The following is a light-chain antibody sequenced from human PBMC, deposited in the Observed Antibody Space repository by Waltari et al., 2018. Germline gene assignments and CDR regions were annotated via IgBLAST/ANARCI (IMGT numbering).Light chain of an antibody. V-gene: IGLV2-11*01. J-gene: IGLJ2*01. CDR1: SSDVGGYTY. CDR3: CSYAGSYVV. CDR2: DVS. Sequence: QSALPQPRSVSGSPGQSVTISCTGTSSDVGGYTYVSWYQQHPGKAPKPMIYDVSKRPSGVPDRFSGSKSGNTASLTISGLQAEDEADYYCCSYAGSYVVFGGGTKLTVL.